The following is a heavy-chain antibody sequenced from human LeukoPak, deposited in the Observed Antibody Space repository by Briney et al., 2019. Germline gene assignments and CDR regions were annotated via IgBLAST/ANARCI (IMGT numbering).Heavy chain of an antibody. Sequence: GMSLRLSCAASGFTFGSHAMSWVRQAPGKGLEWVSTISASGGSTYNADSVKGRFTISRDNSKNTLYLQMNSLRGEDTAIYYCAKDVRGSSWYCPDYWGQGTLVTVSS. CDR1: GFTFGSHA. J-gene: IGHJ4*02. CDR2: ISASGGST. CDR3: AKDVRGSSWYCPDY. V-gene: IGHV3-23*01. D-gene: IGHD6-13*01.